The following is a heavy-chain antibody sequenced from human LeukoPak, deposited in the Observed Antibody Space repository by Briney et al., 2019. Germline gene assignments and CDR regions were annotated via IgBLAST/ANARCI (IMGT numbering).Heavy chain of an antibody. D-gene: IGHD3-10*01. CDR1: GGSIGNYY. CDR3: ARFGITVVRGGKYYFDY. V-gene: IGHV4-59*08. CDR2: IYYSGAT. J-gene: IGHJ4*02. Sequence: SETLSLTCTVSGGSIGNYYWSWIRQPPGKGLEWIGHIYYSGATKYSPSLKSRITISVDTSKNQFSLMLSSVTAADTAVYYCARFGITVVRGGKYYFDYWGQGTLVTVSS.